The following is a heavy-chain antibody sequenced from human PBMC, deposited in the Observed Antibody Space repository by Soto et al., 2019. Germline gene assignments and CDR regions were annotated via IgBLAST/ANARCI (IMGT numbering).Heavy chain of an antibody. CDR3: ARITGALKGGFAP. CDR2: IKPSGGST. D-gene: IGHD7-27*01. Sequence: QVQLVQSGAEVKKPGASVKVSCKASGYTFTSYYMHWVRQAPGQGLEWMGIIKPSGGSTSYAQKFQGRVTMPGDASTSTVYRELSSMRSEDTAVYYCARITGALKGGFAPWGKGTLVTVSS. CDR1: GYTFTSYY. V-gene: IGHV1-46*03. J-gene: IGHJ5*02.